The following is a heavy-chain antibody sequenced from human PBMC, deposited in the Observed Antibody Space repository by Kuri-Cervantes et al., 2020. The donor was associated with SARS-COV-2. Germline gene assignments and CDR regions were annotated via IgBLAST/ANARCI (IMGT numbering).Heavy chain of an antibody. CDR3: AKDPHGIVVVVAAIDQ. D-gene: IGHD2-15*01. CDR2: ISYDGSNK. CDR1: GFTFSSYA. V-gene: IGHV3-30*04. Sequence: GGSLRLSCAASGFTFSSYAMHWVRQAPGKGLECVALISYDGSNKYYADSVKGRFTISRDNSKNTLYLQMDSLRPDDTAVYYCAKDPHGIVVVVAAIDQWGQGTLVTVSS. J-gene: IGHJ4*02.